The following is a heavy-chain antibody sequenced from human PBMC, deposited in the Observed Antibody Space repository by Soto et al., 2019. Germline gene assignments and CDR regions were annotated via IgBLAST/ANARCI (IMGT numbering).Heavy chain of an antibody. CDR1: GYSFTSYY. J-gene: IGHJ6*02. Sequence: GESLKISCKGSGYSFTSYYIGWVRQMPGTGLEWTGIIYPDDSHTRYSPPFEGQVTISVDKSINTAYLQWSSLKASDTAIYYCATIFHSPRGHHYYYGVDVWGQGTTVTVSS. CDR2: IYPDDSHT. V-gene: IGHV5-51*01. CDR3: ATIFHSPRGHHYYYGVDV.